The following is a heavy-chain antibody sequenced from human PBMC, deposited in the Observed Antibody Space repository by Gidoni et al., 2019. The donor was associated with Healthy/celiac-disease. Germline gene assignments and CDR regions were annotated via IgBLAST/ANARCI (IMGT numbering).Heavy chain of an antibody. V-gene: IGHV1-18*01. CDR1: GYTFTSYG. J-gene: IGHJ4*02. CDR2: ISAYNGNT. Sequence: QVQLVQSGAEVKKPGASVKVSCEASGYTFTSYGISWVRQAPGQGLEWMGWISAYNGNTNDAQKLQGRVTMTTDTSTSTAYMELRSLRSDDTAVYYCARGSCSGGSCYWGGSDYWGQGTLVTVSS. D-gene: IGHD2-15*01. CDR3: ARGSCSGGSCYWGGSDY.